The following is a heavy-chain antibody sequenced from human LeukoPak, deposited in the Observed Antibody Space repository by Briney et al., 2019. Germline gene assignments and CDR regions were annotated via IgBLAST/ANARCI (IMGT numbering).Heavy chain of an antibody. J-gene: IGHJ6*03. Sequence: EASVKVSCKASGGTFSSYAISWVRQAPGQGLEWMGGIIPIFGTANYAQKFQGRVTITTDESTSTAYMELSGLRSEDTAVYYCARGSTYYYYYMDVWGKGTTVTVSS. V-gene: IGHV1-69*05. CDR3: ARGSTYYYYYMDV. CDR1: GGTFSSYA. CDR2: IIPIFGTA.